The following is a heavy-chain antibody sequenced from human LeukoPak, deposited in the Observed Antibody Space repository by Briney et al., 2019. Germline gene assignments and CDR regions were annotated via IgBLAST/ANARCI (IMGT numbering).Heavy chain of an antibody. CDR1: VHGFIAAY. CDR3: ATSSTVTHTRDP. CDR2: INPHSGAT. D-gene: IGHD1-1*01. Sequence: GASVKVSCKASVHGFIAAYSNWAQQAPGQGLEWMGWINPHSGATNYAQRFQGRVSMDASFDTAYMELSRLTSDDKAVYYCATSSTVTHTRDPWGQGTLVTVSS. V-gene: IGHV1-2*02. J-gene: IGHJ5*02.